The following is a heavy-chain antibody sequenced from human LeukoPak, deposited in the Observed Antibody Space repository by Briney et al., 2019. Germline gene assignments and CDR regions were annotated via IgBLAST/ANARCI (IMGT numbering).Heavy chain of an antibody. CDR3: ARGRNEDYYGSGSYYLY. CDR1: GYTFTSYY. D-gene: IGHD3-10*01. J-gene: IGHJ4*02. CDR2: INPSGGST. V-gene: IGHV1-46*01. Sequence: ASVKVSCKASGYTFTSYYMHWVRQAPGQGLEWMGIINPSGGSTSYAQKFQGRVTMTRDTSTSTVYMELSSLRSEDTAVYYCARGRNEDYYGSGSYYLYWGQGTLVTVSS.